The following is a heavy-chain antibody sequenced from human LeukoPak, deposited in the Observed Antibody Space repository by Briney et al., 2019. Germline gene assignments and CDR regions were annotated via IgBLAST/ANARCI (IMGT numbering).Heavy chain of an antibody. Sequence: KTSETLSLTCTVSGGSISSSSYYWGWIRQPPGKGLEWIGSIYYSGSTYYNPSLKSRVTISVDTSKNQFSLKLSSVTAADTAVCYCARHKIYCSGGSCYFFYFDYWGQGTLVTVSS. J-gene: IGHJ4*02. CDR2: IYYSGST. CDR3: ARHKIYCSGGSCYFFYFDY. CDR1: GGSISSSSYY. V-gene: IGHV4-39*01. D-gene: IGHD2-15*01.